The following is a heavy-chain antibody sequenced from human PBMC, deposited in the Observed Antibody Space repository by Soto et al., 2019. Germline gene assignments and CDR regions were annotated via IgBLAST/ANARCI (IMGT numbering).Heavy chain of an antibody. CDR2: IIPVFGTP. J-gene: IGHJ4*02. CDR1: GYTFTSYG. Sequence: QVQLVQSGAEVKKPGASVKVSCKASGYTFTSYGISWVRQAPGQGLEWMGGIIPVFGTPNYAQKFQGRLTIIAGEYTTTAYMELSSLRSEDTALYYCATRSSGSFHFDYWGQGTLVSVSS. V-gene: IGHV1-69*13. D-gene: IGHD1-26*01. CDR3: ATRSSGSFHFDY.